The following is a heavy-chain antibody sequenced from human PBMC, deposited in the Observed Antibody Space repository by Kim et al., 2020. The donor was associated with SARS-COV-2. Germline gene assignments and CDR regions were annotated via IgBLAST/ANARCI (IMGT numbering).Heavy chain of an antibody. J-gene: IGHJ4*02. Sequence: YHPALTSRVTISVDTPKNRFSLTLSSVTAADTAVYYWARDVRSYPWGLLDYWGQGTLVTVSS. CDR3: ARDVRSYPWGLLDY. V-gene: IGHV4-4*08. D-gene: IGHD1-26*01.